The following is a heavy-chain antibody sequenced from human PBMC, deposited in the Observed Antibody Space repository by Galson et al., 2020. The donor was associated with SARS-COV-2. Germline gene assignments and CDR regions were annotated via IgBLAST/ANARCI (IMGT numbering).Heavy chain of an antibody. CDR3: ARDFKEHFWSGYSYSMDV. CDR2: ISYDGTDK. D-gene: IGHD3-3*02. V-gene: IGHV3-30*10. CDR1: EFAFSSFA. Sequence: GESLKISCAASEFAFSSFAMHWVRQTPGKGLEWVALISYDGTDKFYTDSVKGRFTISRDNSKNTLFLQMDNLRPDDTAVYYCARDFKEHFWSGYSYSMDVWGQGTTVTVSS. J-gene: IGHJ6*02.